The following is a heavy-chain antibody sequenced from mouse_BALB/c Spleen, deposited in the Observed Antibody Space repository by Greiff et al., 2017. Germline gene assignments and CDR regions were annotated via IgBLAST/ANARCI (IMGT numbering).Heavy chain of an antibody. CDR3: ARGGGYGNPWFAY. J-gene: IGHJ3*01. V-gene: IGHV1-18*01. CDR1: GYTFTDYN. D-gene: IGHD2-1*01. Sequence: EVQLQQSGPELVKPGASVKIPCKASGYTFTDYNMDWVKQSHGKSLEWIGDINPNNGGTIYNQKFKGKATLTVDKSSSTAYMELRSLTSEDTAVYYCARGGGYGNPWFAYWGQGTLVTVSA. CDR2: INPNNGGT.